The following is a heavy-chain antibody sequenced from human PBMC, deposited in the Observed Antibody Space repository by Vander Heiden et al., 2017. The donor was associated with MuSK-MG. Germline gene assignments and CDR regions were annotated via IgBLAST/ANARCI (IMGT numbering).Heavy chain of an antibody. D-gene: IGHD3-22*01. J-gene: IGHJ4*02. CDR2: IDPSDSYT. Sequence: DVQPVRSGAEVKEPGESLRNSCKGSGYSLTRYWISRVRQMPGRGLGGMARIDPSDSYTNYSPSFQGHVTISADKSIRTADLQGSSLKASETAMYDCARGYDSRGYLLWGQGTLVTVSS. V-gene: IGHV5-10-1*03. CDR1: GYSLTRYW. CDR3: ARGYDSRGYLL.